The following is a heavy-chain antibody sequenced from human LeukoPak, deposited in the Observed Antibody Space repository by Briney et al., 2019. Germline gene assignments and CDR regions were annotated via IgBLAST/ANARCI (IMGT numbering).Heavy chain of an antibody. J-gene: IGHJ5*02. V-gene: IGHV5-51*01. CDR1: GYSFTSYW. Sequence: GESLKISCKGSGYSFTSYWIGWVRQMPGKGLEWMGIIDPGDSDTRYSPSFQGQVTISADKSTSTAYLQWSSLKASDTAMYYCARRTLNWDDVGWFDPWGQGTLVTVSS. CDR2: IDPGDSDT. CDR3: ARRTLNWDDVGWFDP. D-gene: IGHD1-1*01.